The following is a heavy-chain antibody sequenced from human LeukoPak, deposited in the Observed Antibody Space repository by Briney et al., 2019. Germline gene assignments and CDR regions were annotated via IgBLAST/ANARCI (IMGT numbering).Heavy chain of an antibody. V-gene: IGHV3-74*01. J-gene: IGHJ4*02. Sequence: GGSLRLSSAASGNYWMHWVRQAPGKGLVWVSHINRDGSWTSYAGSVKGRFTISKDNAKKTVYMQMNSQRVEDTSVYYCARVYETNGYLCWGQGSLVTVSS. CDR1: GNYW. CDR2: INRDGSWT. CDR3: ARVYETNGYLC. D-gene: IGHD3-22*01.